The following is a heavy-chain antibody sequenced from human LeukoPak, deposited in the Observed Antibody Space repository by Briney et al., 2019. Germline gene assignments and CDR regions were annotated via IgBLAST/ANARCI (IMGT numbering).Heavy chain of an antibody. CDR3: VRDSNGYDLNYFEY. V-gene: IGHV1-2*02. CDR2: INPNSGVT. Sequence: ASVKVSCKASGYTFTGYYMHWMRQAPGQGLEWMGWINPNSGVTNYAQKFQGRVTMTRDTSITTAYMELSRLGSDDTAVYYCVRDSNGYDLNYFEYWGQGTLVTVSS. D-gene: IGHD5-12*01. CDR1: GYTFTGYY. J-gene: IGHJ4*02.